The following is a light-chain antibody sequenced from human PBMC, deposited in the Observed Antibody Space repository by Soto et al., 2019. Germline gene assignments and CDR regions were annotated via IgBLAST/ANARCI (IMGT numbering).Light chain of an antibody. Sequence: EIVLTQSPGTLSLSPGERATLSCRASQSLSSSQLAWYQQKPGQAPRLLIHDASSRAAGIADRFTGSGSGTDFTLTITTLEPEDFAVYYCQQYCTWPPTFGRGTKVEI. J-gene: IGKJ4*02. CDR1: QSLSSSQ. V-gene: IGKV3-20*01. CDR2: DAS. CDR3: QQYCTWPPT.